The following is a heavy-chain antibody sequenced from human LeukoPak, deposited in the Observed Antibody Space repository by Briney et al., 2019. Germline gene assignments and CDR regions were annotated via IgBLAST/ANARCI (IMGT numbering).Heavy chain of an antibody. V-gene: IGHV1-69*04. CDR1: GGTFSSYA. D-gene: IGHD6-19*01. CDR3: ARGVGIAVAGTKTYLDY. Sequence: ASVKVSCKASGGTFSSYAIGWVRQAPGQGLEWMVSIIPILGIANYAQKFQGRVTITADKSTSTAYMELSSLRSEDTAVYYCARGVGIAVAGTKTYLDYWGQGTLVTVSS. CDR2: IIPILGIA. J-gene: IGHJ4*02.